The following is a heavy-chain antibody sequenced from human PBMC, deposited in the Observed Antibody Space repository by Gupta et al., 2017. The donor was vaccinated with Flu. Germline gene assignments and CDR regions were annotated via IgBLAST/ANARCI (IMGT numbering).Heavy chain of an antibody. J-gene: IGHJ4*02. CDR1: GFTFSSYS. Sequence: EVQLVEFGGGLVMPGRCRRLSCSASGFTFSSYSLNLVSQPPAKGQGWVSTISSSSSHIYYADTVKGRFTSAKYNAKNSLYLKMNSLGAKDTSVYYCARHWEVWASSDYWGQGTLVTVSS. D-gene: IGHD1-26*01. CDR3: ARHWEVWASSDY. V-gene: IGHV3-21*01. CDR2: ISSSSSHI.